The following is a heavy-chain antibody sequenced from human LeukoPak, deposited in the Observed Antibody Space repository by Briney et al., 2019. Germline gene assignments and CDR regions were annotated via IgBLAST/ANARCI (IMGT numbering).Heavy chain of an antibody. Sequence: PGGSLRLSCTPSGFTFSSHAMSWVRQAPGKGLEWVSSISSSSSYIYYADSVKGRFTISRDNAENSLYLRMNSLRAEDTAVYYCARVLGYYRNYYYYSMDVWGQGTTVTVSS. CDR1: GFTFSSHA. J-gene: IGHJ6*02. V-gene: IGHV3-21*01. CDR2: ISSSSSYI. D-gene: IGHD3-3*01. CDR3: ARVLGYYRNYYYYSMDV.